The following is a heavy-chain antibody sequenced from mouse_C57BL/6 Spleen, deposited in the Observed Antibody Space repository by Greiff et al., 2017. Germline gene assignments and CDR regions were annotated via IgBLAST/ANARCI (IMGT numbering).Heavy chain of an antibody. CDR3: ASPSHYYGSSPFAY. J-gene: IGHJ3*01. CDR1: GFSLTSYG. V-gene: IGHV2-6*01. D-gene: IGHD1-1*01. Sequence: QVTLKESGPGLVAPSQSLSITCNVSGFSLTSYGVDWVRQSPGKGLEWLGVIWGVGSTNYNSALKSRLSISKDNSKSQVFLKMNSLQTDDTAMYYCASPSHYYGSSPFAYWGQGTLVTVSA. CDR2: IWGVGST.